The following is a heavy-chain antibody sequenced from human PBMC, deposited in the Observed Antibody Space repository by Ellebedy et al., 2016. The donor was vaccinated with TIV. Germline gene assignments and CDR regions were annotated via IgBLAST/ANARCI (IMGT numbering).Heavy chain of an antibody. CDR2: ISGSSITK. CDR3: ARDMAWGNERLNDAFDI. V-gene: IGHV3-48*04. D-gene: IGHD7-27*01. J-gene: IGHJ3*02. Sequence: GESLKISCAASGFTFSPYSMNWVRQAPGKGLEWLSYISGSSITKQYVDSVEGRFIISRDNAKNTLYLQMNSLTVVDTAVYYCARDMAWGNERLNDAFDIWGQGTKVTVSS. CDR1: GFTFSPYS.